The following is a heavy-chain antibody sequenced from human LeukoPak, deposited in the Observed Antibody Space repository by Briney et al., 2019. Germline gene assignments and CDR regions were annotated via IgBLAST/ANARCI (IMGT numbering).Heavy chain of an antibody. CDR3: VRMGSGNYRFDY. V-gene: IGHV2-70*11. CDR1: GFSLSTSGMS. J-gene: IGHJ4*02. CDR2: IDWDDDK. Sequence: SGPALVKPTQTLTLTCTFSGFSLSTSGMSVSWIRQPPGKALEWLARIDWDDDKYYSTSVKTRLTLSKDTSKNQVVLTMTNMDPVDTATYYCVRMGSGNYRFDYWGQGALVTVSS. D-gene: IGHD1-26*01.